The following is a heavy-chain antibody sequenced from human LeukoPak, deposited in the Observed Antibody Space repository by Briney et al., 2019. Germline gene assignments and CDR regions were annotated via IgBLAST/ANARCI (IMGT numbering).Heavy chain of an antibody. V-gene: IGHV1-69*06. J-gene: IGHJ5*02. D-gene: IGHD3-10*01. CDR3: AREGGSGSYYFNWFDP. Sequence: ASVKVSCKASGGTFSSYAISWVRQVPGQGLEWMGGIIPIFGTANYAQKFQGRVTITADKSTSTAYMELSSLRSEDTAVYYCAREGGSGSYYFNWFDPWGQGTLVTVSS. CDR1: GGTFSSYA. CDR2: IIPIFGTA.